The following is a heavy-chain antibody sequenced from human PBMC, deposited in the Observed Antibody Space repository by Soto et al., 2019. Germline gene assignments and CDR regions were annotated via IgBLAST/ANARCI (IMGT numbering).Heavy chain of an antibody. D-gene: IGHD3-22*01. Sequence: XSVNCSLQASVYDFTTHAVHWVRQAPGEGLEWMGLINTSDGVTRLAQEFQGGVTLTRDMSSSTLYLEMTSLRSEDTAVYYCARAHLRDRSIMDAWGQGTTVTVSS. CDR3: ARAHLRDRSIMDA. CDR1: VYDFTTHA. J-gene: IGHJ6*02. V-gene: IGHV1-46*01. CDR2: INTSDGVT.